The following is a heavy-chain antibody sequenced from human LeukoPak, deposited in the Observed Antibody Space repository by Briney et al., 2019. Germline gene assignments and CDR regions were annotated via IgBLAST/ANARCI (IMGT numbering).Heavy chain of an antibody. J-gene: IGHJ4*02. CDR1: GGSISSSNW. CDR3: ARDRSARGYSYGRDY. Sequence: PSETLSLTCAVSGGSISSSNWWSWVRQPPGKGLEWIGEIYHSGSTNYNPSLKSRVTISVDTSKNQFSLKLSSVTAADTAVYYCARDRSARGYSYGRDYWGQGTLVTVSS. CDR2: IYHSGST. V-gene: IGHV4-4*02. D-gene: IGHD5-18*01.